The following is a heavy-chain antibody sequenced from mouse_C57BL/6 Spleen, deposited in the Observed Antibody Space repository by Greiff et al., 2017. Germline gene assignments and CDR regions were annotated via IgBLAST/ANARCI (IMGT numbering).Heavy chain of an antibody. CDR3: ARRGSGWFDFGC. V-gene: IGHV1-47*01. CDR2: LYPYNDDT. J-gene: IGHJ2*01. D-gene: IGHD2-3*01. Sequence: QVQLQQPGAELVKPGASVKMSCKASGYTFTSYSMEWVKQKHRKSLEWIGNLYPYNDDTNYNQKFKGKATLTVDKSSSTAYLQLSRLTSDDSAVYYCARRGSGWFDFGCRGQGTTLT. CDR1: GYTFTSYS.